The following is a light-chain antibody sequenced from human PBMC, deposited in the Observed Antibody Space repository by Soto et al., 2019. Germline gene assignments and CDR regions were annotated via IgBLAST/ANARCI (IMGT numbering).Light chain of an antibody. J-gene: IGKJ1*01. CDR3: QQYNNWPERT. Sequence: EIVMTQSPGTLPVSPGERANLACRASQSVSTNLAWYQQKPGQAPRLYIYDASIRATGVPDRFSGSGSGTEFTLTINSLQSEDFAVYYCQQYNNWPERTFGQGTNVEGK. CDR2: DAS. CDR1: QSVSTN. V-gene: IGKV3-15*01.